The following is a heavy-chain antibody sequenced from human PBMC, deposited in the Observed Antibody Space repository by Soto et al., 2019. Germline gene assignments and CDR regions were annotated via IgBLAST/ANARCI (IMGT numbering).Heavy chain of an antibody. CDR3: ARDPVVHYDFWSGYSYWYFDL. Sequence: SVKVSCKASGGTFSSYAISWVRQAPGQGLEWMGGIIPIFGTANYAQKFQGRVTITADESTSTAYMELSSLRSEDTAVYYCARDPVVHYDFWSGYSYWYFDLWGRGTLVTVSS. CDR1: GGTFSSYA. CDR2: IIPIFGTA. V-gene: IGHV1-69*13. D-gene: IGHD3-3*01. J-gene: IGHJ2*01.